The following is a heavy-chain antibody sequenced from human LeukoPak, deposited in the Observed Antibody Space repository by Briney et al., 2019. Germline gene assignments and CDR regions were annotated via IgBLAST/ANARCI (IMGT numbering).Heavy chain of an antibody. CDR3: ARGQRCISCYNGFDP. Sequence: ASVKVSCKASGYTFTSYDINWVRQATGQGLEWMGWMNPNSGNTGYAQKFQGRVTITRNTSISTAYMELSSLRSEDTAVYYCARGQRCISCYNGFDPWGQGTLVTVSS. D-gene: IGHD2-2*02. CDR2: MNPNSGNT. V-gene: IGHV1-8*03. J-gene: IGHJ5*02. CDR1: GYTFTSYD.